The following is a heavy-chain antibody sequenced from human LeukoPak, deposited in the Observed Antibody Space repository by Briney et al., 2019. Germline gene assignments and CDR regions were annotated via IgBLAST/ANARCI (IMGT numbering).Heavy chain of an antibody. Sequence: ASVKVSCKASGYTFTDYYIHWVRQAPGQGLEWMGWTNPNSGGTNFPQKFQGRVTMTRDTSITTAYMELSSLRSDDTAMYYCARDRGRISDYYGSGRSLQFYMDVWGRGTTVTVSS. V-gene: IGHV1-2*02. CDR3: ARDRGRISDYYGSGRSLQFYMDV. J-gene: IGHJ6*03. CDR1: GYTFTDYY. D-gene: IGHD3-10*01. CDR2: TNPNSGGT.